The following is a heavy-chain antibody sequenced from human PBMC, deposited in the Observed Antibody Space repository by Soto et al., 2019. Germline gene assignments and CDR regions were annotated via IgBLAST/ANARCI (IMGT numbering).Heavy chain of an antibody. J-gene: IGHJ6*02. V-gene: IGHV3-48*02. CDR2: ISSSSSTI. D-gene: IGHD5-12*01. CDR1: GFTFSSYS. Sequence: EVQLVESGGGLVQPGGSLRLSCAASGFTFSSYSMNWVRQAPGKGLEWVSYISSSSSTIYYADSVKGRFTISRDNAKNSLYLQMNSLIDEDTAVYYCARDRSGYDWNYYYYYGMDVWGQGTTVTVSS. CDR3: ARDRSGYDWNYYYYYGMDV.